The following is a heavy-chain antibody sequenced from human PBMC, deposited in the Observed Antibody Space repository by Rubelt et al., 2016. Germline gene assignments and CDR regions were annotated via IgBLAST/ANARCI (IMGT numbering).Heavy chain of an antibody. V-gene: IGHV1-46*01. J-gene: IGHJ4*02. D-gene: IGHD5-12*01. CDR1: GYTFSSYG. Sequence: QVQLVQSGAEVKQPGASVKVSCKASGYTFSSYGISWVRQAPGQGLEWMGKINPSGGSTSYEPKFQGIVTMTRDTSTSTVYMELSSLRSEDTAVYYCARVGGYWSWGQGTLVTVSS. CDR3: ARVGGYWS. CDR2: INPSGGST.